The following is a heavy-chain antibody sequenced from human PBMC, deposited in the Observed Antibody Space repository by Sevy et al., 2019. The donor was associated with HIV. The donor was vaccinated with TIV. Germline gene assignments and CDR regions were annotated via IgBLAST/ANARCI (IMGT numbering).Heavy chain of an antibody. CDR3: ARDRTIAVAGMDV. Sequence: GGSLRLSCAASGFTFSSYSMSWVRQAPGKGLEWVSSISSSSSYIYYADSVKGRFTISRDNAKNSLYLQMNSLRAEDTAVYYCARDRTIAVAGMDVWGQGTTVTVSS. V-gene: IGHV3-21*01. D-gene: IGHD6-19*01. J-gene: IGHJ6*02. CDR1: GFTFSSYS. CDR2: ISSSSSYI.